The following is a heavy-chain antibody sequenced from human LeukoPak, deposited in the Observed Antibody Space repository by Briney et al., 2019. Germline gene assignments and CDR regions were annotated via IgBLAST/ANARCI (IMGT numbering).Heavy chain of an antibody. CDR2: IYSGGGT. J-gene: IGHJ4*02. Sequence: GGSLRLSCAASGFTVSSNYMSWVRQAPGKGLEWASVIYSGGGTYYADSVKGRFTISRDNSKNTLYLQMNSLRAEDTAVYYCARNYYDSSAYYYFDYWGQGTLVTVSS. CDR3: ARNYYDSSAYYYFDY. CDR1: GFTVSSNY. D-gene: IGHD3-22*01. V-gene: IGHV3-66*01.